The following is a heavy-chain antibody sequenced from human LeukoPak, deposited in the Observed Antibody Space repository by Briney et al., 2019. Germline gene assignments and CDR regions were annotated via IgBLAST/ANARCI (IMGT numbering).Heavy chain of an antibody. CDR1: GGLTSSGSYY. D-gene: IGHD6-13*01. V-gene: IGHV4-39*07. CDR2: IYHSGST. J-gene: IGHJ4*02. CDR3: ARDVGQTAAGTNY. Sequence: PSETLSLTCTVSGGLTSSGSYYWSWVRQPPGKGLEWIGEIYHSGSTNYNPSLKSRVTISVDKSKNQFSLKLGSVTAADTAVYYCARDVGQTAAGTNYWGQGTLVTVSS.